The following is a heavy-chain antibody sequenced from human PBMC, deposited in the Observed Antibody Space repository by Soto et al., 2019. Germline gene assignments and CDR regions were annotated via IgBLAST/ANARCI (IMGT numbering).Heavy chain of an antibody. Sequence: SVKVSCKASGGTFSSYTISWVRQAPGQGLEWMGRIIPILGIANYAQKFQGRVTITADKSTSTAYMELSSLRSEDTAVYYCARDKGGIAARPDDFAYWGQGTLVTVSS. V-gene: IGHV1-69*04. J-gene: IGHJ4*02. CDR2: IIPILGIA. CDR1: GGTFSSYT. CDR3: ARDKGGIAARPDDFAY. D-gene: IGHD6-6*01.